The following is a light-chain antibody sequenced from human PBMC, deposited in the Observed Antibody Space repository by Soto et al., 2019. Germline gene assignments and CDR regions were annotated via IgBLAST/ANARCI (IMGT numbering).Light chain of an antibody. V-gene: IGKV3-11*01. CDR1: QSVSSY. Sequence: EIVLPQSPSTLSLSPGERASLSCSSSQSVSSYLAWYQQKPGQAPRLLIYDASNRATGIPARFSGSGSGTDFTLTISSLEPEDFAVYYCQQRSNWPPSTFGQGTRLEIK. CDR2: DAS. CDR3: QQRSNWPPST. J-gene: IGKJ5*01.